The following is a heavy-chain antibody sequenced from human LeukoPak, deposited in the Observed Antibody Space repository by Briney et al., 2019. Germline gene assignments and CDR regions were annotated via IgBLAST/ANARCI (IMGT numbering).Heavy chain of an antibody. D-gene: IGHD3-16*02. CDR2: IYTSGST. V-gene: IGHV4-4*07. CDR1: GGSISSYY. J-gene: IGHJ4*02. Sequence: SETLSLTCTDSGGSISSYYWSWIRQPAGKGLEWIGRIYTSGSTNYNPSLKSRVTMSVDTSKNQFSLKLSSVTAADTAVYYCAREAPPTYYDYVWGSYRFSPFDYWGQGTLVTVSS. CDR3: AREAPPTYYDYVWGSYRFSPFDY.